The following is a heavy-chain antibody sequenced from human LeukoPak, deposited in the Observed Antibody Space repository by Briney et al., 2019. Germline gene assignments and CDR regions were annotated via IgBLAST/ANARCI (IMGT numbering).Heavy chain of an antibody. CDR3: ARARFSYGHYYFDY. V-gene: IGHV3-7*04. Sequence: VGSLRLSCAASAFTFSTYWMSWVRQAPGKGLEWVANIKQDGSEKYYVDSVKGRFTISRDNAKDSLYLQMNSLRAEDTAVYYCARARFSYGHYYFDYWGQGTLVTVSS. CDR2: IKQDGSEK. J-gene: IGHJ4*02. D-gene: IGHD5-18*01. CDR1: AFTFSTYW.